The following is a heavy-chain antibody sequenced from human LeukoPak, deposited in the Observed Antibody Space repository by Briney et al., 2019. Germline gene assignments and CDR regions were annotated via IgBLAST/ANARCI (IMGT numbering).Heavy chain of an antibody. D-gene: IGHD3-10*01. CDR3: ARVDVLLWFGELTSLRMDV. V-gene: IGHV4-34*01. J-gene: IGHJ6*02. CDR1: GGSFSGYY. Sequence: ASETLSLTCAVYGGSFSGYYWSWIRQPPGKGLGWIGEINHSGSTNYNPSLKSRVTISVDTSKNQFSLKLSSVTAADTAVYYCARVDVLLWFGELTSLRMDVWGQGTTVTVSS. CDR2: INHSGST.